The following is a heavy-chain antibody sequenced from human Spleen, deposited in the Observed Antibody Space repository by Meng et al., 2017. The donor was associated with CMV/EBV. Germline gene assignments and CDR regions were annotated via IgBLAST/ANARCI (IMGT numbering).Heavy chain of an antibody. V-gene: IGHV3-48*04. J-gene: IGHJ6*02. Sequence: GESLKISCAASGFTFSSYSMNWVRQAPGKGLEWVSYISSSSSTIYYADSVKGRFTISRGNAKNSLYLQMNSLRAEDTAVYYCAREYCSSTSCYGQPDYYYYGMDVWGQGTTVTVSS. CDR3: AREYCSSTSCYGQPDYYYYGMDV. CDR2: ISSSSSTI. D-gene: IGHD2-2*01. CDR1: GFTFSSYS.